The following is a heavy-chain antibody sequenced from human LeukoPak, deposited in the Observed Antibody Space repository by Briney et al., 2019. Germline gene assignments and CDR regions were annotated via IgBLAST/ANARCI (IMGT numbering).Heavy chain of an antibody. V-gene: IGHV3-74*01. J-gene: IGHJ4*02. D-gene: IGHD6-6*01. CDR3: AKERGGSSSSLDY. Sequence: PGGSLRLSCAASGFSFSGYWMQWVRQAPGKGLVWISRITSDGSGTNYADSVKGRFTISRDNSKNTLYLQMNSLRAEDTAVYYCAKERGGSSSSLDYWGQGTLVTVSS. CDR2: ITSDGSGT. CDR1: GFSFSGYW.